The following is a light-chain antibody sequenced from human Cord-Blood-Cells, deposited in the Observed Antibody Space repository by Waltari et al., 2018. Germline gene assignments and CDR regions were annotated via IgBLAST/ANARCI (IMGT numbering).Light chain of an antibody. J-gene: IGKJ4*01. V-gene: IGKV3-11*01. CDR1: QSVSSY. Sequence: EIVLTQSPATLSLSPGERATLYCRASQSVSSYLAWYQQKPGQAPRPLIYDASNRATGIPARFSGSGSGTDFTLTISSLEPEDFAVYYCQQRSNWPTFGGGTKVEIK. CDR3: QQRSNWPT. CDR2: DAS.